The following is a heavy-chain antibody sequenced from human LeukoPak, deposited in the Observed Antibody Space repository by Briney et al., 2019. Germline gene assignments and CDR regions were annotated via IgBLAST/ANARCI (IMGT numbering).Heavy chain of an antibody. D-gene: IGHD2-15*01. CDR2: INHSRST. CDR1: GGSFSGYY. CDR3: ARGSQSLGYCSGGSCRAKIFDY. V-gene: IGHV4-34*01. J-gene: IGHJ4*02. Sequence: SETLSLTCAVYGGSFSGYYWSWIRQPPGKGLEWIGEINHSRSTNYNPSLKSRVTISVDTSKKQFSLKLSSVTAADTAVYYCARGSQSLGYCSGGSCRAKIFDYWGQGTLVTVSS.